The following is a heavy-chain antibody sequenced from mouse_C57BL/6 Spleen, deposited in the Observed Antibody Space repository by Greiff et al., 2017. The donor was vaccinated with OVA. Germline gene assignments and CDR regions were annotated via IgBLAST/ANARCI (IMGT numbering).Heavy chain of an antibody. CDR3: ARGDGLRRGNAWFAY. CDR2: INYDGSST. CDR1: GFTFSDYY. D-gene: IGHD2-4*01. J-gene: IGHJ3*01. V-gene: IGHV5-16*01. Sequence: EVQLQESEGGLVQPGSSMKLSCTASGFTFSDYYMAWVRQVPEKGLEWVANINYDGSSTYYLDSLKSRFIISRDNAKNILYLQMSSLKSEDTATYYCARGDGLRRGNAWFAYWGQGTLVTVSA.